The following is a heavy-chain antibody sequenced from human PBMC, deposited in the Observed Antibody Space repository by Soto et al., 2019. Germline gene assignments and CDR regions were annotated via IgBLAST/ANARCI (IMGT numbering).Heavy chain of an antibody. Sequence: QVQLVQSGAEGKKPGSSVKVSCKASGGTFRSYSITWVRQAPGQGLEWMGEIIPIFGTANYAQKFQGRVTITADESTSTAYMELSSLRSEDTAVYYCARDGGRHSGGIDYWGQGTLVTVSS. CDR3: ARDGGRHSGGIDY. J-gene: IGHJ4*02. D-gene: IGHD1-26*01. CDR2: IIPIFGTA. CDR1: GGTFRSYS. V-gene: IGHV1-69*01.